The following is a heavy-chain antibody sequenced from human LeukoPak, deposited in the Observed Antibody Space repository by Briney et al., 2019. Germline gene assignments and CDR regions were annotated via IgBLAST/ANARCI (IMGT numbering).Heavy chain of an antibody. D-gene: IGHD6-19*01. Sequence: ASVKVSCKASGYTFTSYDINWVRQAPGQGLEWMGWMNPNSGNTGYALKFQGRVTMTRNTSISTAYMELSSLRSEDTAVYYCARYSSGWYSYYFDYWGQGTLVTASS. CDR1: GYTFTSYD. CDR2: MNPNSGNT. J-gene: IGHJ4*02. CDR3: ARYSSGWYSYYFDY. V-gene: IGHV1-8*01.